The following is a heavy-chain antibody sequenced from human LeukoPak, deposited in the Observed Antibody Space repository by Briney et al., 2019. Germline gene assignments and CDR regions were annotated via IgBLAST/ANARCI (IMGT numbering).Heavy chain of an antibody. CDR3: ARDQHVAAAVQAGFDT. Sequence: GGSLRLSCAASGFTFSSYSMNWVRQAPGKGLEWVSAISSSSSYIYYADSVKGRFTISRDNSKNSLYLQMNSLRAEDTAVYYCARDQHVAAAVQAGFDTWGHGTLVTASS. CDR2: ISSSSSYI. V-gene: IGHV3-21*01. J-gene: IGHJ5*01. D-gene: IGHD6-13*01. CDR1: GFTFSSYS.